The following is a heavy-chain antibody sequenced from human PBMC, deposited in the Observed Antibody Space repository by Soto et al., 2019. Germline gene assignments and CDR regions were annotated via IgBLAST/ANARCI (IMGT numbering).Heavy chain of an antibody. Sequence: EVQLLESGGDLVQPGGSLRLSCAASGFTFNMYAMSWVRQAPGKGLEWVSAIRDGGGRTYYTDSVKGRFSISRDISKNNLYLQMNTLRAEYTAVYYCAKGLAVTHPASDYWGQGTLVTVSS. V-gene: IGHV3-23*01. CDR2: IRDGGGRT. J-gene: IGHJ4*02. CDR3: AKGLAVTHPASDY. D-gene: IGHD6-19*01. CDR1: GFTFNMYA.